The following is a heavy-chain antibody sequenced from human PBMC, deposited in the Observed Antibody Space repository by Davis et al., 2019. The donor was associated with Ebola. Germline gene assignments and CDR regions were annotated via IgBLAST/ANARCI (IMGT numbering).Heavy chain of an antibody. Sequence: PSETLSLTCTVSGGSISSSSYYWGWIRQPPGKGLEWIGSIYYSGSTYYNPSLKSRVTISVDTSKNQFSLKLSSVTAADTAVYYCARRIRFYYGMDVWGQGTTVTVSS. J-gene: IGHJ6*02. CDR1: GGSISSSSYY. D-gene: IGHD3-3*01. CDR2: IYYSGST. V-gene: IGHV4-39*01. CDR3: ARRIRFYYGMDV.